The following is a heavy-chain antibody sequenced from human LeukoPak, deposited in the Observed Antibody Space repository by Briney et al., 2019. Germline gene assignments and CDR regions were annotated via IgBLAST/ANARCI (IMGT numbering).Heavy chain of an antibody. J-gene: IGHJ6*02. V-gene: IGHV1-8*01. CDR3: ARGNDILTGYYRGPGNWLQNYYYYGMDV. CDR1: GYTFTSYD. CDR2: MNPNSGNT. Sequence: ASVKVSCKASGYTFTSYDINWVRQATGQGLEWMGWMNPNSGNTGYAQKFQGRVTMTRNTSISTAYMELSSLRSEDTAVYYCARGNDILTGYYRGPGNWLQNYYYYGMDVWGQGTTVTVSS. D-gene: IGHD3-9*01.